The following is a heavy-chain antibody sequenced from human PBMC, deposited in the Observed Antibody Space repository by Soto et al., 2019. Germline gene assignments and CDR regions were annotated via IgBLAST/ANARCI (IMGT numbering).Heavy chain of an antibody. Sequence: SETLSLTCAVYGGSFSGYYWSWIRQPPGKGLEWIGEINHSGSTNYNPSLKSRVTISVDTSKNQFSLKLSSVTAADTAVYYCARGGGIVVVEVWGQGTTVTVSS. CDR1: GGSFSGYY. J-gene: IGHJ6*02. CDR2: INHSGST. CDR3: ARGGGIVVVEV. D-gene: IGHD2-15*01. V-gene: IGHV4-34*01.